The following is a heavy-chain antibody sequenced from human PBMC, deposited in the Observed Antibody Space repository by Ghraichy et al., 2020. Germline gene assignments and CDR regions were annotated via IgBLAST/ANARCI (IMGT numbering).Heavy chain of an antibody. J-gene: IGHJ5*02. Sequence: SETLSLTCTVSGGSISSSSYYWGWVRQPPGKGLEWIGSIYYSGNTYYNPSLESRVTISVDTSKNQFSLKLSSVTAADTAMYYCARSPAGVVVGVGWLDLWGQGPLVTVSS. V-gene: IGHV4-39*01. CDR2: IYYSGNT. CDR3: ARSPAGVVVGVGWLDL. CDR1: GGSISSSSYY. D-gene: IGHD3-3*01.